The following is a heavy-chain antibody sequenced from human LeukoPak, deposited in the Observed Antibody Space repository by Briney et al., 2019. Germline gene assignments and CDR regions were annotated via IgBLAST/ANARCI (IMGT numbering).Heavy chain of an antibody. Sequence: GGSLRLSCAASGFTFSSYEMNWVRQAPGKGLEWVSFISTSSSRIYYADSVKGRFTISRDNAKNSLYLQMDSLRDEDTAVYYCARGETSVTSYLQPWGQGTLVTVSS. CDR2: ISTSSSRI. J-gene: IGHJ5*02. CDR3: ARGETSVTSYLQP. V-gene: IGHV3-48*03. D-gene: IGHD4-17*01. CDR1: GFTFSSYE.